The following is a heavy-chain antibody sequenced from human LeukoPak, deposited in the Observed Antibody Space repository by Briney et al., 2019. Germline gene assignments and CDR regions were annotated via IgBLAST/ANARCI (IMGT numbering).Heavy chain of an antibody. D-gene: IGHD5-24*01. V-gene: IGHV3-48*03. J-gene: IGHJ4*02. CDR2: ISSSGSTI. CDR1: GFTFSSYE. Sequence: GGSLRLSCAASGFTFSSYEMNWVRQAPGKGLEWVSYISSSGSTIYYADSVKGRFTISRDNSKNTLYLQMNSLSAEDTAVYYCAKPLEMTTTIMGFPMDYWGQGTLVTVSS. CDR3: AKPLEMTTTIMGFPMDY.